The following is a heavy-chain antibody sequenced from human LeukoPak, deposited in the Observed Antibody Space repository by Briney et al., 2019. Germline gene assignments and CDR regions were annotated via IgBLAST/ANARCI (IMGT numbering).Heavy chain of an antibody. CDR2: VSSSSSTI. CDR1: GFTFCSYS. J-gene: IGHJ4*02. CDR3: ARGPRYQLLSFFY. Sequence: PGGSLSLSCAASGFTFCSYSMNWVRQAPGKGLEWVSYVSSSSSTIYCADSVKGRFTISRDNAKNSLYLQMNSLRAEDTAVYYCARGPRYQLLSFFYWGQGTLVTVSS. V-gene: IGHV3-48*01. D-gene: IGHD2-2*01.